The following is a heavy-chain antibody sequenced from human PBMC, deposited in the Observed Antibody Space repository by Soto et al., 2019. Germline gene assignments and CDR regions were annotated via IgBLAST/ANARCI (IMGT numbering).Heavy chain of an antibody. J-gene: IGHJ4*02. CDR1: GFTFSSYA. CDR2: VSVGGST. Sequence: DVQLLESGGGLVQPEGCLRLSCAASGFTFSSYAMGWVRQGPGNGLEWVAVVSVGGSTHYADSVRGRFTISRDNSKNTLSLQMNSLTAEDTAVYFCAKRRGAGGHFDYWGQGALVTVSS. D-gene: IGHD2-15*01. V-gene: IGHV3-23*01. CDR3: AKRRGAGGHFDY.